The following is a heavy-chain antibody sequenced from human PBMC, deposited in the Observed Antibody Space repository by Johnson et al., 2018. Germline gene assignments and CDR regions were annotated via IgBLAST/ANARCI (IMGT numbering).Heavy chain of an antibody. D-gene: IGHD3-22*01. CDR1: GFTFNSYA. CDR2: ISTRSSAI. J-gene: IGHJ6*03. Sequence: EVQLVESGGGLVQPGGSLRLSCAASGFTFNSYAMNWVRQAPGKGLEGVSYISTRSSAIYYADSVRGRFTISSDNAKNALYLQMNSLRAEDTAGYYCAREGYDSSGYYPYYMDVWGKGTTVTVSS. CDR3: AREGYDSSGYYPYYMDV. V-gene: IGHV3-48*01.